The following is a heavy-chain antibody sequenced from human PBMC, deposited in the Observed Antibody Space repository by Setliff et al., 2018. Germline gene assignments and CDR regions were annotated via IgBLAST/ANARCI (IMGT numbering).Heavy chain of an antibody. J-gene: IGHJ6*03. CDR2: IYIGGSA. D-gene: IGHD6-19*01. V-gene: IGHV4-61*08. Sequence: PSETLSLTCTVSGDSISSGDYFWSWIRQPPGKGLEWIGHIYIGGSANYNPSLKSRVTMSIDTSKNQFSLKLNSVTAADMAVYYCAREQWLDPPGYYYMDVWAKGTTVTVSS. CDR1: GDSISSGDYF. CDR3: AREQWLDPPGYYYMDV.